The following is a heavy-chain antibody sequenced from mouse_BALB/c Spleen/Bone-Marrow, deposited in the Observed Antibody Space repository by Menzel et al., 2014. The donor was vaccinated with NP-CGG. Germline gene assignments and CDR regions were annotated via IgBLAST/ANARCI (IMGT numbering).Heavy chain of an antibody. Sequence: EVNVVESGGGLVKPGGSLKLSCAASGFAFSGYDMSWVRQTPGKRLEWVAYISSGGINTYYPDRVKGRFTISRDNAKNSLCPQMNRLKSEDTAMYYGARRTSYACSLDYWGQGTSVTVSS. CDR3: ARRTSYACSLDY. D-gene: IGHD2-12*01. V-gene: IGHV5-12-1*01. J-gene: IGHJ4*01. CDR1: GFAFSGYD. CDR2: ISSGGINT.